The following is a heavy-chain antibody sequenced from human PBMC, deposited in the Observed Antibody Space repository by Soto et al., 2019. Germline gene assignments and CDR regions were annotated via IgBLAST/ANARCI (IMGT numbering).Heavy chain of an antibody. CDR2: IYSGGST. CDR3: ARVGYAATTGGAFDI. D-gene: IGHD4-17*01. Sequence: PGGSLRLSCAASGFTVSSNYMSWVRQAPGKGLEWVSVIYSGGSTYYADSVKGRFTISRDNSKNTLYLQMNSLRAEDTAVYYCARVGYAATTGGAFDIWGQGTMVTVSS. J-gene: IGHJ3*02. CDR1: GFTVSSNY. V-gene: IGHV3-53*01.